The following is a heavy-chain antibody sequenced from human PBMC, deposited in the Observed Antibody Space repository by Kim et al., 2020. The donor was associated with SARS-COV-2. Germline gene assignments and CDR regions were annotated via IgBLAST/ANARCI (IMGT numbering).Heavy chain of an antibody. Sequence: GGSLRLSCAASGFTFSIYDMSWVRQAPGKGLEWVSSISDSGGRTYYADSVKGRFTISRDDSKSTLYLQMNSLRAEDTAVYYCAKVSPWWGQGTLVTVSS. J-gene: IGHJ4*02. CDR3: AKVSPW. V-gene: IGHV3-23*01. CDR2: ISDSGGRT. CDR1: GFTFSIYD.